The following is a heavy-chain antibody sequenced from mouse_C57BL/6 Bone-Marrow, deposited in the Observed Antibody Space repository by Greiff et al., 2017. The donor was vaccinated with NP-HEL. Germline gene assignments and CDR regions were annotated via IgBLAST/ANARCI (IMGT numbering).Heavy chain of an antibody. CDR1: GFTFSSYG. Sequence: EVQLVESGGDLVKPGGSLKLSCEASGFTFSSYGMYWVRQTQDKRLEWVAIISSGGSYTYYPDSVKGRLTIPRANAKNTLYLQMISLKSDDTAMYYCARHDFYYYAMDYWGQGTSVTVSS. CDR3: ARHDFYYYAMDY. V-gene: IGHV5-6*01. J-gene: IGHJ4*01. CDR2: ISSGGSYT. D-gene: IGHD2-4*01.